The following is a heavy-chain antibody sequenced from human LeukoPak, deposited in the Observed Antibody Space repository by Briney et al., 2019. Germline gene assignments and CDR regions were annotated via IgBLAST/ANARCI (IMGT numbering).Heavy chain of an antibody. CDR3: ARRLWFVELVGAHFFDP. CDR1: GDSFTSYY. Sequence: GETLQISCKGSGDSFTSYYNSWVRHLAGKDLVWMGTIFSGDPDSRYSSSFQGQVTSSADESISTAQMQWNSLNVSDTAMYYCARRLWFVELVGAHFFDPWGQGTLVTVSS. D-gene: IGHD3-10*01. V-gene: IGHV5-51*01. J-gene: IGHJ5*02. CDR2: IFSGDPDS.